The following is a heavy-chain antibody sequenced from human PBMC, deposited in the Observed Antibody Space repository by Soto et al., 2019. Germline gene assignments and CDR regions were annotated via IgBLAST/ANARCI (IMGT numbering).Heavy chain of an antibody. J-gene: IGHJ6*02. V-gene: IGHV1-2*04. CDR2: INPNSGGT. CDR3: ARDLGYSSGWTDYYYYYGMDV. D-gene: IGHD6-19*01. CDR1: GYTFTGYY. Sequence: ASVKVSCKASGYTFTGYYMHWVRQAPGQGLEWMGWINPNSGGTNYAQKFQGWVTMTRDTSISTAYMELSRLRSDDTAVYYCARDLGYSSGWTDYYYYYGMDVWGQGTTVTVSS.